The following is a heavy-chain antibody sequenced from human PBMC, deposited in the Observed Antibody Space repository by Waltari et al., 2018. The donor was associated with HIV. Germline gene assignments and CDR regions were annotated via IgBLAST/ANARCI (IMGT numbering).Heavy chain of an antibody. CDR2: ISSSGSAL. Sequence: EVQLVESGGGLVQPGGSLRLSCSASGFTFSSYSVNWVRQAPGKGVEWVSYISSSGSALDYADSVKGRFSISRDNAKNSLYLQLNSLRGEDTAVYYCARDRQFAFDYWGQGTLVTVSS. D-gene: IGHD2-15*01. CDR3: ARDRQFAFDY. J-gene: IGHJ4*02. V-gene: IGHV3-48*01. CDR1: GFTFSSYS.